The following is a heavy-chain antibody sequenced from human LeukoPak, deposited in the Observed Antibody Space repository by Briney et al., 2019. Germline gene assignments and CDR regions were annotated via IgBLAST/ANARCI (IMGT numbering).Heavy chain of an antibody. CDR1: GYTFTSYG. CDR2: ISAYNGNT. V-gene: IGHV1-18*01. J-gene: IGHJ3*02. CDR3: AREGGMSGSPGGDAFDI. Sequence: ASVKVSCKASGYTFTSYGISWVRQAPGQGLEWMGWISAYNGNTNYAQKLQGRVTMTTDTSTSTAYMELRSLRSDDTAVYYCAREGGMSGSPGGDAFDIWGQGTMVTVSS. D-gene: IGHD1-26*01.